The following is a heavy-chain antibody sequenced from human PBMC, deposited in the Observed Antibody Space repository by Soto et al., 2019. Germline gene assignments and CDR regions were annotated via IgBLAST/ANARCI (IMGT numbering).Heavy chain of an antibody. CDR2: ISGSGGST. CDR1: GFTFSSYA. Sequence: GGSLRLSCAASGFTFSSYAMSWVRQAPGKGLEWVPAISGSGGSTYYADSVKGRFTISRDNSKNTLYLQMNSLRAEDTAVYYCAKDPPDYGDNYDAFDIWGQGTMVTVSS. J-gene: IGHJ3*02. V-gene: IGHV3-23*01. CDR3: AKDPPDYGDNYDAFDI. D-gene: IGHD4-17*01.